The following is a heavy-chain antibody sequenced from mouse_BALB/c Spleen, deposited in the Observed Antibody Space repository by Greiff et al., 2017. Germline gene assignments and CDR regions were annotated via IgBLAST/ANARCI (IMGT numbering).Heavy chain of an antibody. CDR2: ISYSGST. J-gene: IGHJ2*01. Sequence: EVQLQESGPGLVKPSQSLSLTCTVTGYSITSDYAWNWIRQFPGNKLEWMGYISYSGSTSYNPSLKSRISITRDTSKNQFFLQLNSVTTEDTATYYCARLNWAVYYFDYWGQGTTLTVSS. V-gene: IGHV3-2*02. D-gene: IGHD4-1*01. CDR1: GYSITSDYA. CDR3: ARLNWAVYYFDY.